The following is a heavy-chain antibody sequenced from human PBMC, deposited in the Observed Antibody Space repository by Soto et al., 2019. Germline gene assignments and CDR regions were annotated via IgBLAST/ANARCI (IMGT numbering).Heavy chain of an antibody. J-gene: IGHJ5*02. V-gene: IGHV1-18*01. CDR2: ISTYRGDT. Sequence: ASVQVSCQASGYTFFTYDISWVRQAPGQEREWMGWISTYRGDTKYAQKFQGRVTMTTDTSTTTAYLELRSLRSDDTAVYYCARHHGPTTSENWFDPWGQGALVTVSS. CDR1: GYTFFTYD. CDR3: ARHHGPTTSENWFDP. D-gene: IGHD5-12*01.